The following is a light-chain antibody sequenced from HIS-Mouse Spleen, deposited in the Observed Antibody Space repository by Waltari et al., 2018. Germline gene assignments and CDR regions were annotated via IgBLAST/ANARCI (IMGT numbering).Light chain of an antibody. CDR3: QAWDSSTLV. V-gene: IGLV3-1*01. CDR1: KLGDKY. J-gene: IGLJ2*01. Sequence: SYEPTQPPSVSVSPGQTASITCSGDKLGDKYACWYQQKPGQSPVLVIYQDSKRPSGITERFSGSSSGNTATLTISGTQAMDEADYYCQAWDSSTLVFGGGTKLTVL. CDR2: QDS.